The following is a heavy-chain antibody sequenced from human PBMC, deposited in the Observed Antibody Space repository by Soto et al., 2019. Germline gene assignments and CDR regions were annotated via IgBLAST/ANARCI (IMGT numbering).Heavy chain of an antibody. Sequence: VQLLESGGGLVQPGESLRLSCVASGFTFSDYVMSWVRQTPGRGLVWVAGITGGGGGTYHADSVKARFTVSRDNSENTLYLQMNSLRAEDTAVYFCAKGYLSLWGQGTLVTVSS. D-gene: IGHD6-13*01. J-gene: IGHJ4*02. CDR3: AKGYLSL. CDR2: ITGGGGGT. CDR1: GFTFSDYV. V-gene: IGHV3-23*01.